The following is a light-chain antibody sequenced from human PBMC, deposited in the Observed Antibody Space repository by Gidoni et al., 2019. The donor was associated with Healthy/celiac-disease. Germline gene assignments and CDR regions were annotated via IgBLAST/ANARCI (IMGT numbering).Light chain of an antibody. CDR2: LGS. CDR1: QSLLHSNGYNY. Sequence: DLVMNQSPLSLPVTPGEPASISCRSSQSLLHSNGYNYLDWYLQKPGQSPQLLIYLGSNRASGVPDRFSGSGSGTDFTLKISRVEAEDVGVYYCMQALQTPHFGGGTKVEIK. J-gene: IGKJ4*01. V-gene: IGKV2-28*01. CDR3: MQALQTPH.